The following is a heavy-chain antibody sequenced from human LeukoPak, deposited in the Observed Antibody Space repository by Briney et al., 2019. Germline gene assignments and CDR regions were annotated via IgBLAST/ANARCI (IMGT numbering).Heavy chain of an antibody. J-gene: IGHJ4*02. CDR2: IYYSGST. CDR3: ARGGSNFDY. V-gene: IGHV4-39*07. Sequence: SETLSLTCTVSGGSISSSSYYWGWIRQPPGKGLEWIGSIYYSGSTYYNPSLKSRVTMSVDTSKNQFSLRLSSVTAADTAVYYCARGGSNFDYWGQGTLVTVSS. CDR1: GGSISSSSYY.